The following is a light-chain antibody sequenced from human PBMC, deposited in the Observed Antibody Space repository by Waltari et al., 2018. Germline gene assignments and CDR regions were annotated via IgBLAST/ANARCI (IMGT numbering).Light chain of an antibody. J-gene: IGKJ1*01. CDR1: QSVRRT. CDR2: DAS. V-gene: IGKV3-20*01. CDR3: QKYGTLPAT. Sequence: DIVLTQSPGTLSVSPGARATLSCRASQSVRRTLAWYQQKPGQAPRLLIYDASTRATGVPDRFSGSGFGTDFSLTIIRLEPEDFAVYYCQKYGTLPATFGQGTKVEIK.